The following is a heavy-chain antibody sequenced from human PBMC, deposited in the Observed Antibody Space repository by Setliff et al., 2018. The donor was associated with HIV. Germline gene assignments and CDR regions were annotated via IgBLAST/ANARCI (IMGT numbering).Heavy chain of an antibody. CDR1: AYTFNSYY. D-gene: IGHD6-6*01. Sequence: ASVKVSCKTSAYTFNSYYMHWIRQAPGQGLEWMGLIGPSGSSTTYAQNFQGRVTMSRDTSTNTVYMELSSLRSEDTAVYYCARVHIAARSVDYWGQGTLVTVSS. V-gene: IGHV1-46*02. CDR2: IGPSGSST. CDR3: ARVHIAARSVDY. J-gene: IGHJ4*02.